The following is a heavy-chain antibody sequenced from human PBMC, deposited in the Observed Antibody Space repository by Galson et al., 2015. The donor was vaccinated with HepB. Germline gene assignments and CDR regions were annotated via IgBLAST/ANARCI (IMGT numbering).Heavy chain of an antibody. V-gene: IGHV4-30-2*01. J-gene: IGHJ4*02. CDR2: IYETGHT. CDR3: ARDSRGRQGALDY. CDR1: GGSISSGGYS. Sequence: TLSLTCAVSGGSISSGGYSWSWIRLPPGRGLEWIGSIYETGHTYYNPSLESRVTFSADRSKNQFSLKLNSVTAADTAVYYCARDSRGRQGALDYWGQGALVTVSS. D-gene: IGHD3-22*01.